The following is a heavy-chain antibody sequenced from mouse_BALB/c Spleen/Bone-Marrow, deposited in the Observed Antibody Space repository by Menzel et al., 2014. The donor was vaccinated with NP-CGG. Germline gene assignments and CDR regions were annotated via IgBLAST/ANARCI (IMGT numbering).Heavy chain of an antibody. D-gene: IGHD2-3*01. CDR2: IDPSDSYT. CDR3: ARWLLRYYAMDD. Sequence: AQLQQSGAELVKPGASVKLSCKASGYTFTSYWMHWVKQRPGQGLEWIGEIDPSDSYTNYNQKFKGKATLTVDKSSSTAYMQLSSLTSEDSAVYFCARWLLRYYAMDDWGQGTSVTVSS. J-gene: IGHJ4*01. V-gene: IGHV1-69*02. CDR1: GYTFTSYW.